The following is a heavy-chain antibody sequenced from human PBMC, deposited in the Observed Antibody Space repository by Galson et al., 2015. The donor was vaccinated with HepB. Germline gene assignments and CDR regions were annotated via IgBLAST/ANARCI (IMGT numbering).Heavy chain of an antibody. V-gene: IGHV5-10-1*01. CDR3: ARPSRGYDPHYDSSSDSFFDY. J-gene: IGHJ4*02. Sequence: QSGAEVKKPGESLRISCKGSGYQLISYWINWVRQMPGKGPEWMGRIDPDDSYTNYSPAFQDHVPIAVDKSSSTAYLQWISLKASDTAIYYCARPSRGYDPHYDSSSDSFFDYWGQGTLVTVSS. CDR2: IDPDDSYT. D-gene: IGHD3-22*01. CDR1: GYQLISYW.